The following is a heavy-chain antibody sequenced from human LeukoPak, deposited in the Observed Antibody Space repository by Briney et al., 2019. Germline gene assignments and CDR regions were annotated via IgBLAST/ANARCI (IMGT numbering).Heavy chain of an antibody. CDR2: ISSSSSYI. V-gene: IGHV3-21*01. CDR3: AREPVTGSVY. Sequence: PGGSLRLSCAASGFTFSSYSMNWVRQAPGKGLEWVSAISSSSSYIYYVDSVKGRFTISRDNAKNSLYLQMNSLRAEDTAVYYCAREPVTGSVYWGQGTLVTVSS. D-gene: IGHD4-17*01. CDR1: GFTFSSYS. J-gene: IGHJ4*02.